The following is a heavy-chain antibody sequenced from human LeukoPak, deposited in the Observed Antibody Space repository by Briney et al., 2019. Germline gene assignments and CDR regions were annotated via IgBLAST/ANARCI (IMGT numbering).Heavy chain of an antibody. D-gene: IGHD3-3*01. Sequence: GGSLRLSCAASGFTFSSYAMSWVRQMPGKGMEWMGIIYPGDSDTRYSPSFQGQVTISADKSISTAYLQWSSLKASDTAMYYCARQMDYDFWSGYYKGGDNSFDPWGQGTLVTVSS. CDR1: GFTFSSYA. J-gene: IGHJ5*02. CDR2: IYPGDSDT. CDR3: ARQMDYDFWSGYYKGGDNSFDP. V-gene: IGHV5-51*01.